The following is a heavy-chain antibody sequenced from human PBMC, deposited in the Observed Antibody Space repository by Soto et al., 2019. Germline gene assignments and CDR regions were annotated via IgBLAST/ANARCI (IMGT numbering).Heavy chain of an antibody. CDR2: IYHTGRT. V-gene: IGHV4-31*03. Sequence: QVQLQEMGPGLVKPSQTLTITCTVSGDSVNSAYWSWIRQLPGKGLEWMGNIYHTGRTFYNPSLKSRLAISSDTSKPLFSLKLRPVTASDTAVYYCARTDAYNSSFFDSWGQGTVVTVSS. CDR1: GDSVNSAY. D-gene: IGHD1-1*01. CDR3: ARTDAYNSSFFDS. J-gene: IGHJ4*02.